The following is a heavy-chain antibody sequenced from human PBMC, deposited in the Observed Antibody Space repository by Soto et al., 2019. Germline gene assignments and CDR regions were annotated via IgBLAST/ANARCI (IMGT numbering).Heavy chain of an antibody. V-gene: IGHV3-23*01. Sequence: EVQLLESGGGLVQPGGSLRLSCAASGFSFDDYAMTWVRQAAGKGLEWVSAISGSGGSTYYADSVKGRFTISRDNSKNTLYLQMNSLRAEDTAVYYCAKDAITIFGVVIVYGGFDYWGQGTLVTVSS. D-gene: IGHD3-3*01. J-gene: IGHJ4*02. CDR1: GFSFDDYA. CDR3: AKDAITIFGVVIVYGGFDY. CDR2: ISGSGGST.